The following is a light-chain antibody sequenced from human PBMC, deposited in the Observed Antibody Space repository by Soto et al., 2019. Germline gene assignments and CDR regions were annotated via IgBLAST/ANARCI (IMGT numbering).Light chain of an antibody. CDR3: QTWGTGLWV. CDR2: LNSDGSH. V-gene: IGLV4-69*01. J-gene: IGLJ3*02. Sequence: QPVLTQSPSASASLGASVKLTCTLSSGHSSYAIAWHQQQPEKGPRYLMKLNSDGSHSKGDGIPDRFSGSSSGAERYLTISSLHSEDEADYYCQTWGTGLWVFGGGTKLTVL. CDR1: SGHSSYA.